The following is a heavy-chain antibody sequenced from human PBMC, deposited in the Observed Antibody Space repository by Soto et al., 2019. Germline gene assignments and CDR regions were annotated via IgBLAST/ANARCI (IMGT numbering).Heavy chain of an antibody. V-gene: IGHV3-30-3*01. CDR2: MSPNGDNQ. Sequence: GGSLRLSCAAPGFSFSIHALHWIRQAPGEGLEWVAVMSPNGDNQYYADSVKGRFTISRDTSKSTLSLQMTSLRPEDTAVYYCASGAAFYYDTSRYWGQGTLVTVSS. CDR3: ASGAAFYYDTSRY. CDR1: GFSFSIHA. J-gene: IGHJ4*02. D-gene: IGHD3-22*01.